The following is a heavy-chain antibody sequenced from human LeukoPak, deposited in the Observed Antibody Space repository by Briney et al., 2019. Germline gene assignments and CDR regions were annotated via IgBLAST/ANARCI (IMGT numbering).Heavy chain of an antibody. CDR2: ISNNGGYT. CDR1: GFTFSTYS. CDR3: AKQLGYCSDGSCYFPY. D-gene: IGHD2-15*01. J-gene: IGHJ4*02. Sequence: GGSLRLSCAASGFTFSTYSMNWVRQAPGKGLEWVSAISNNGGYTYYADSVQGRFTISRDNSKSTLCLQMNSLRAEDTAVYYCAKQLGYCSDGSCYFPYWGQGTLVTVSS. V-gene: IGHV3-23*01.